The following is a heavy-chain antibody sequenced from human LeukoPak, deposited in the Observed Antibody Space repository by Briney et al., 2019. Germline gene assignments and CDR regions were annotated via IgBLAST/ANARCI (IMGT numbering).Heavy chain of an antibody. V-gene: IGHV1-46*03. CDR1: GYTFTSYY. CDR3: AREVLGLRCWDY. D-gene: IGHD3-10*02. J-gene: IGHJ4*02. CDR2: INPSGGST. Sequence: ASVKVSCKASGYTFTSYYMHWVRQAPGQGLEWMGIINPSGGSTSYAQKFQGRVTMTRDTSTSTVYMELSSPRSEDTAVYYCAREVLGLRCWDYWGQGTLVTASS.